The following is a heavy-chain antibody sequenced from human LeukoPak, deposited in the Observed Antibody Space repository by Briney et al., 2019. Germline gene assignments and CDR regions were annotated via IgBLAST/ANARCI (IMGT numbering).Heavy chain of an antibody. J-gene: IGHJ4*02. CDR3: ARDYDILTGQSYYFDY. D-gene: IGHD3-9*01. CDR1: GFTFSSYA. CDR2: ISYDGSNK. V-gene: IGHV3-30*04. Sequence: GGSLRLSCAASGFTFSSYAMHWVRQAPGKGLEWVAVISYDGSNKYYADSVKGRFTISRDNSKNTLYLQMNSLRAEDTAVYYCARDYDILTGQSYYFDYRGQGTLVTVSS.